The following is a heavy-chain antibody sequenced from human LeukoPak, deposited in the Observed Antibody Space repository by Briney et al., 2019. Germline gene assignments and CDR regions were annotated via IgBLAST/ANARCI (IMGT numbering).Heavy chain of an antibody. J-gene: IGHJ4*02. Sequence: ASVKVSCKASGYTFTGYYIHWVRQAPGQGLEWMGWINPNSGATNNAQKFQGRVTVSRDTSISTAYMEVSKLRPDDTAVYYCARSGISTIPNFDYWGQGTLVTVSS. CDR1: GYTFTGYY. V-gene: IGHV1-2*02. D-gene: IGHD3-3*01. CDR2: INPNSGAT. CDR3: ARSGISTIPNFDY.